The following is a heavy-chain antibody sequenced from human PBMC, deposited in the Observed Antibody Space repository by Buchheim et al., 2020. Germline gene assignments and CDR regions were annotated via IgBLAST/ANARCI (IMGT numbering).Heavy chain of an antibody. CDR3: AREVQDTVPRVGFDP. J-gene: IGHJ5*02. CDR1: GGSISSSSYY. V-gene: IGHV4-39*07. Sequence: QVQLQESGPGLVKSSETLSLTCTVSGGSISSSSYYWGWIRQPPGKGLEWIGTMYYTGTPYSNPSLKSRVTISLDTSKNHFSLKLSSVTDADTAVYYCAREVQDTVPRVGFDPWGQGAL. CDR2: MYYTGTP. D-gene: IGHD2-15*01.